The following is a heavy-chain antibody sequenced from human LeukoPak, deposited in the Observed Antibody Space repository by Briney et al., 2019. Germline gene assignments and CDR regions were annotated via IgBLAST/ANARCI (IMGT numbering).Heavy chain of an antibody. CDR3: ARQRGYYDILTGYLGGYGMDV. Sequence: GESLKISCKGSGYSFTSYWIGWVRQMPGKGLEWMGIIYPGDSDTRYSPSFQGQVTISADKSISTAYLQWSSLKASDTAMYYCARQRGYYDILTGYLGGYGMDVWGQGTTVTVSS. CDR2: IYPGDSDT. CDR1: GYSFTSYW. D-gene: IGHD3-9*01. V-gene: IGHV5-51*01. J-gene: IGHJ6*02.